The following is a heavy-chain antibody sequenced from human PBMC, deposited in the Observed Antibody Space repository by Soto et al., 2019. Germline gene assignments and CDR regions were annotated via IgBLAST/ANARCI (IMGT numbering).Heavy chain of an antibody. J-gene: IGHJ3*02. CDR2: ISAYNGNT. CDR1: GYTFTSYG. Sequence: ASVKVSCKASGYTFTSYGISWVRQAPGQGLEWMGWISAYNGNTNYAQKLQGRVTMTTDTSTSTAYMELRSLRSDDTAVYYCARVQGYEILTGYYDPASDIWGQGTMVTVSS. D-gene: IGHD3-9*01. CDR3: ARVQGYEILTGYYDPASDI. V-gene: IGHV1-18*01.